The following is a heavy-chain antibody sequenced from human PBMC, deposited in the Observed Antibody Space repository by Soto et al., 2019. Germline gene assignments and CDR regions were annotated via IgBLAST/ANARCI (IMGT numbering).Heavy chain of an antibody. CDR3: ARDVGYGDYLGWYFDL. V-gene: IGHV3-53*01. D-gene: IGHD4-17*01. CDR1: GFTVSSNY. Sequence: EVQLVESGGGLIQPGGSLRLSCAASGFTVSSNYMSWVRQAPGKGLEWVSVIYSGGSTYYADSVKRRFTISRDNSKNTLYLQMNSLGAEDTAVYYCARDVGYGDYLGWYFDLWFRGTLVTVSS. CDR2: IYSGGST. J-gene: IGHJ2*01.